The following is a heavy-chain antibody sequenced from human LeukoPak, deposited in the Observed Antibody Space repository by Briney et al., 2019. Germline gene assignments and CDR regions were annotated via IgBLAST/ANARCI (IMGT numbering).Heavy chain of an antibody. CDR2: ISSSGSTI. Sequence: PGGSLRLSCAASGFTFSSYAMSWVRQAPGKGLEWVSYISSSGSTIYYADSVKGRFTISRDNAKNSLYLQMNSLRAEDTALYYCARIFGGSSWAYYYYMDVWGKGTTVTVSS. D-gene: IGHD6-13*01. CDR1: GFTFSSYA. V-gene: IGHV3-48*04. J-gene: IGHJ6*03. CDR3: ARIFGGSSWAYYYYMDV.